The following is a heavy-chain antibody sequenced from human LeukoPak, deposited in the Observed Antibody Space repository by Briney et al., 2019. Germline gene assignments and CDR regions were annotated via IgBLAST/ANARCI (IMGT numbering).Heavy chain of an antibody. D-gene: IGHD3-3*01. J-gene: IGHJ4*02. CDR3: ARVGVAYISSYDFDY. Sequence: ASVKVSCKASGYTFISYYMHWVRQAPGQGLEWMGIINPSGGSTSYAQKFQGRVTMTRDTSTSTVYMELSSLRSEDTAVYYCARVGVAYISSYDFDYWGQGTLVTVSS. CDR2: INPSGGST. CDR1: GYTFISYY. V-gene: IGHV1-46*01.